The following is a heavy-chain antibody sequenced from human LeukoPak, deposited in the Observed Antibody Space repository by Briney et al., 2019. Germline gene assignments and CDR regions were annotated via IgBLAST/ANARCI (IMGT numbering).Heavy chain of an antibody. CDR1: GFSFSNYW. J-gene: IGHJ3*02. CDR2: AKQDGSET. CDR3: ARDLPSSGYWYRDAFDI. D-gene: IGHD3-22*01. V-gene: IGHV3-7*01. Sequence: GGSLRLSCSASGFSFSNYWMSWVRQAPGKGLEWVGHAKQDGSETYYVDSVKGRFTVFRDNSKNSLFLQMNSLRVEDTAMYYCARDLPSSGYWYRDAFDIWGRGTMVTVSS.